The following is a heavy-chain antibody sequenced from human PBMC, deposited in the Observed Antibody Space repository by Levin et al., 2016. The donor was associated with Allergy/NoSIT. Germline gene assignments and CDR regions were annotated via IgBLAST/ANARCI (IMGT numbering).Heavy chain of an antibody. CDR2: INPNSGGT. J-gene: IGHJ5*02. Sequence: WVRQAPGQGLEWMGWINPNSGGTNYAQKFQGRVTMTRDTSISTAYMELSRLRSDDTAVYYCARVYSSRKSKQGNWFDPWGQGTLVTVSS. CDR3: ARVYSSRKSKQGNWFDP. D-gene: IGHD6-13*01. V-gene: IGHV1-2*02.